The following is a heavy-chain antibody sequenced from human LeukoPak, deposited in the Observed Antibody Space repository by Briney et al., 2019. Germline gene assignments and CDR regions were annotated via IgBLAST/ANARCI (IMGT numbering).Heavy chain of an antibody. CDR3: ARATLGYCSGGSCTNWFDP. CDR1: GFTFSHYS. D-gene: IGHD2-15*01. Sequence: GGSLRLSCAGSGFTFSHYSMNWVRQAPGKGLEWVSYISSSGSTIYYADSVKGRFTISRDNAKNSLYLQMNSLRAEDTAVYYCARATLGYCSGGSCTNWFDPWGQGTLVTVSS. V-gene: IGHV3-48*04. J-gene: IGHJ5*02. CDR2: ISSSGSTI.